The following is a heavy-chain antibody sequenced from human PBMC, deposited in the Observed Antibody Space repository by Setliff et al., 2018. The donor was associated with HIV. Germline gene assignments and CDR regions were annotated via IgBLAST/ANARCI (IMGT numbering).Heavy chain of an antibody. Sequence: GSGPTLVNPTQTLTLTCTFSGFSLTTTGVGVGWIRQPPGKALEWLAVIYWNDDKSYSPSLKNRVTIAKDASKNQVVLTMTHMDPVDTATYYCAHMRSNYDFWSGYPYWGQGFLVTVSS. V-gene: IGHV2-5*01. J-gene: IGHJ4*02. CDR1: GFSLTTTGVG. CDR2: IYWNDDK. CDR3: AHMRSNYDFWSGYPY. D-gene: IGHD3-3*01.